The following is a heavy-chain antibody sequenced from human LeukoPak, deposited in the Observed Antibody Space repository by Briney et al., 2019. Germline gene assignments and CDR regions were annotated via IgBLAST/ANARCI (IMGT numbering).Heavy chain of an antibody. CDR1: GYTFNTYG. Sequence: ASVRVSCKASGYTFNTYGVGWVRQATGQGLEWMGWMNPNSGNTGYAQKFQGRVTITRNTSISTAYMELSSLRSEDTAVYYCARASGARSNWFDPWGQGTLVTVSS. CDR2: MNPNSGNT. CDR3: ARASGARSNWFDP. J-gene: IGHJ5*02. V-gene: IGHV1-8*03. D-gene: IGHD3-10*01.